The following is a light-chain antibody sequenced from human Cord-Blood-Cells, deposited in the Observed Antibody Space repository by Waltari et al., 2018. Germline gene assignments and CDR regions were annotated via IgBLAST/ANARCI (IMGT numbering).Light chain of an antibody. V-gene: IGLV1-47*01. CDR3: AAWDDSLSGPVV. Sequence: QSVLTQPPSASGTPGQRVTISCSGSSSNIGSNYVYWYQQLPGTAPKLLIYKNNQRPSGVPGRFSGSKSVTSASLAISGLRSEDEADYYCAAWDDSLSGPVVFGGGTKLTVL. CDR1: SSNIGSNY. CDR2: KNN. J-gene: IGLJ2*01.